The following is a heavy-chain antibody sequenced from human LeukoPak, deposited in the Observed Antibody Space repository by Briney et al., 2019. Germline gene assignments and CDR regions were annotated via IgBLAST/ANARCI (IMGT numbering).Heavy chain of an antibody. CDR2: IYYSGST. V-gene: IGHV4-59*08. CDR1: GGSISSYY. J-gene: IGHJ4*02. D-gene: IGHD3-16*01. Sequence: PSETLSLTCTVSGGSISSYYWSWIRQPPGKGLEWIGYIYYSGSTNCNPSLKSRVTISVDTSKNQFSLKLSSVTAADTAVYYCARLKEGDYFDYWGQGTLVTVSS. CDR3: ARLKEGDYFDY.